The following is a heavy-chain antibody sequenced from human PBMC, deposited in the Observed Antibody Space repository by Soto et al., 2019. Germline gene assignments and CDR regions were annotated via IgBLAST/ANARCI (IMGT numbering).Heavy chain of an antibody. D-gene: IGHD3-10*01. CDR2: ISYDGSNK. V-gene: IGHV3-30-3*01. CDR1: GFTFSSYA. J-gene: IGHJ6*01. CDR3: ARGPSDYYGSGRHYYYGMDV. Sequence: QVQLVESGGGVVQPGRSLRLSCAASGFTFSSYAMHWVRQAPGKGLEWVAVISYDGSNKYYADSVKGRFTISRDNSKNTLYLQMNSLRAEDTAVYYCARGPSDYYGSGRHYYYGMDVW.